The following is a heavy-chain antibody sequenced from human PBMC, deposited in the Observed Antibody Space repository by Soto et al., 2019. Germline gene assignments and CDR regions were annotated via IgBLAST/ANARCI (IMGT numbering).Heavy chain of an antibody. V-gene: IGHV1-69*02. CDR2: IIPILGIA. D-gene: IGHD6-25*01. CDR3: ARSGSGRAVGAFDI. J-gene: IGHJ3*02. CDR1: GGTLSSYT. Sequence: SVKVSCKDSGGTLSSYTISWVRQAPGQGLEWMGRIIPILGIANYAQKFQGRVTITADKSTSTAYMELSSLRSEDTAVYYCARSGSGRAVGAFDIWGQGTMVTVSS.